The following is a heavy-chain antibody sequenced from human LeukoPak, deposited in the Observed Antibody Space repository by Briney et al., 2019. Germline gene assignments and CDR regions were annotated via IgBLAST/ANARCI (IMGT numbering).Heavy chain of an antibody. Sequence: GASVKVSCKASGYTFTGCYMHWVRQAPGQGLEGMGWINPNSGGTNYAQKFQGWVTMTRDTSISTAYMELSRLRSDDTAVYYCAREDIAAAGFNWFDPWGQGTLVTVSS. CDR1: GYTFTGCY. CDR2: INPNSGGT. D-gene: IGHD6-13*01. CDR3: AREDIAAAGFNWFDP. V-gene: IGHV1-2*04. J-gene: IGHJ5*02.